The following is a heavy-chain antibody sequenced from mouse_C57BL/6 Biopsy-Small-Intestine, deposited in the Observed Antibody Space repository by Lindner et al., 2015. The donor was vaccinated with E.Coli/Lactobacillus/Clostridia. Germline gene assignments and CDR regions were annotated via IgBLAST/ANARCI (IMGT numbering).Heavy chain of an antibody. D-gene: IGHD2-3*01. V-gene: IGHV1-80*01. Sequence: VQLQESGAELVKPGASVKISCKASGYAFSSYWMNWVKQRPGKGLEWIGQIYPEDGDTNYNGKFKGKATLTADKSSSTAYMQLSSLTSEDSAVYFCARSRDGYYFDYWGQGTTLTVSS. CDR2: IYPEDGDT. CDR3: ARSRDGYYFDY. J-gene: IGHJ2*01. CDR1: GYAFSSYW.